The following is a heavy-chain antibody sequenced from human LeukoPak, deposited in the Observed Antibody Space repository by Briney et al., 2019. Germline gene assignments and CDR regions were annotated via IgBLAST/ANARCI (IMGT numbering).Heavy chain of an antibody. Sequence: ASVKVSCKASGRTFTDFYMHWVRQAPGQGLEWMGWTNPTSGGTNYAPKFQGRVTMTRDTSITTAYMELNRLTSDDTAVYYCARGSTGNKYSGYDPLHYWGQGTLVTVSS. CDR1: GRTFTDFY. CDR3: ARGSTGNKYSGYDPLHY. J-gene: IGHJ4*02. CDR2: TNPTSGGT. V-gene: IGHV1-2*02. D-gene: IGHD5-12*01.